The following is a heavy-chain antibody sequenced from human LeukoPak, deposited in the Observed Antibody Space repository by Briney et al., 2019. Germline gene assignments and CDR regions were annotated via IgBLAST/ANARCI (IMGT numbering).Heavy chain of an antibody. CDR3: ARIRCGHSGSVCYNH. CDR1: GVSINGYY. J-gene: IGHJ4*02. V-gene: IGHV4-34*01. D-gene: IGHD2-21*01. Sequence: SETLPLTCGVFGVSINGYYWSWIRQSPGKGLEWIGEISHTEGTRYNPSLESRATMSVGTSENQLSLKLIFVTAADTAVYYCARIRCGHSGSVCYNHWGLGTLVTVSS. CDR2: ISHTEGT.